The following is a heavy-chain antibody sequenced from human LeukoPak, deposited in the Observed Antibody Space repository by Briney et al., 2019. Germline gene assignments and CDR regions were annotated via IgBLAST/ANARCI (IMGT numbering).Heavy chain of an antibody. CDR1: GFTFSSYG. Sequence: PGGSLRLSCAASGFTFSSYGMSWVRQAPGKGLEWVSTISASGGSTYYADSVKGRFTISRDNSKYTLYLQMNSLRAEDTAIYYCAKVGATLDYWGQGTLVTVSS. CDR2: ISASGGST. J-gene: IGHJ4*02. D-gene: IGHD1-26*01. V-gene: IGHV3-23*01. CDR3: AKVGATLDY.